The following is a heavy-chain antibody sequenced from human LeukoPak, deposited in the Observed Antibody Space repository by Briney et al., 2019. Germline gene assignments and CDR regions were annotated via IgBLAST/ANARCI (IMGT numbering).Heavy chain of an antibody. D-gene: IGHD5-12*01. CDR2: IYSGGST. Sequence: PGGSLRLSCAASGFTVSSNYMSWVRQAPGKGLEWVSVIYSGGSTYYADSVKGRFTISRDNSKNTLYLQMNSLRAEDTAVYYCAKDRGYSGGSWFDPWGQGTLVTVSS. V-gene: IGHV3-53*01. CDR1: GFTVSSNY. J-gene: IGHJ5*02. CDR3: AKDRGYSGGSWFDP.